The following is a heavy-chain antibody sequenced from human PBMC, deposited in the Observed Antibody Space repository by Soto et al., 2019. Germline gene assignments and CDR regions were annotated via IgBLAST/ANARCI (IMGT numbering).Heavy chain of an antibody. D-gene: IGHD6-13*01. CDR3: ARPIAAADSGYYYMDV. Sequence: EVQLVESGGGLVKPGGSLRLSCAASGFTFSSYSMNWVRQAPGKGLEWVSSISSSSSYIYYADSVKGRFTISRDNAKNSLYLQMNSLRAEDTAVYYCARPIAAADSGYYYMDVWGKGTTVTVSS. CDR1: GFTFSSYS. J-gene: IGHJ6*03. CDR2: ISSSSSYI. V-gene: IGHV3-21*01.